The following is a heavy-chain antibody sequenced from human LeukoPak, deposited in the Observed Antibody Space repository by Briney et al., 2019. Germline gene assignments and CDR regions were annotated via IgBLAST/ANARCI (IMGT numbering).Heavy chain of an antibody. CDR3: ARVVLNYYDSSGDAFDI. CDR2: IYDSGST. CDR1: GGSITGFY. D-gene: IGHD3-22*01. V-gene: IGHV4-59*12. J-gene: IGHJ3*02. Sequence: PSETLSLTCTVSGGSITGFYWSWIRQPPGKGLEWIGYIYDSGSTYYNPSLKSRVTISVDTSKNQFSLKLSSVTAADTAVYYCARVVLNYYDSSGDAFDIWGQGTMVTVSS.